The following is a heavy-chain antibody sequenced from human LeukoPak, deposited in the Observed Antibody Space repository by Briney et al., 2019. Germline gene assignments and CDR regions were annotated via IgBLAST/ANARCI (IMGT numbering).Heavy chain of an antibody. Sequence: GGSLRLSSAASGFTFSSYGMHWVRQAPGKGLEWVAFIRYDGSNKYYADSVKGRFTIPRDNSKNTLYLQMNSLRAEDTAVYYCAKDKGDFWSGYFDYWGQGTLVTVSS. J-gene: IGHJ4*02. CDR1: GFTFSSYG. D-gene: IGHD3-3*01. CDR2: IRYDGSNK. CDR3: AKDKGDFWSGYFDY. V-gene: IGHV3-30*02.